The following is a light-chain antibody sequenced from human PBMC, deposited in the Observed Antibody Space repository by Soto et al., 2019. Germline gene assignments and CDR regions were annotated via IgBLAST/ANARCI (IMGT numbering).Light chain of an antibody. CDR3: QQSYSTLFT. CDR1: QSISSY. V-gene: IGKV1-39*01. CDR2: AAS. Sequence: DIQMTQSPSSLSASVGDRVTITCRASQSISSYLNWYQQKPGKAPKLLIYAASSLQSGVPSRFSGSGSVIDFTLTISSLQPEDFATYYCQQSYSTLFTFGPGTKVDIK. J-gene: IGKJ3*01.